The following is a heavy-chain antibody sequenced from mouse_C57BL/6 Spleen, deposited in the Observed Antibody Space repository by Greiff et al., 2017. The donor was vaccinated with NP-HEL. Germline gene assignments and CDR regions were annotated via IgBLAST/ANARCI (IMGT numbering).Heavy chain of an antibody. CDR1: GFTFSSYA. V-gene: IGHV5-4*01. Sequence: EVQRVESGGGLVKPGGSLKLSCAASGFTFSSYAMSWVRQTPEKRLEWVATISDGGSYTYYPDNVKGRFTISRDNAKNNLYLQMSHLKSEDTAMYYCARVITTVVAPYAMDYWGQGTSVTVSS. D-gene: IGHD1-1*01. CDR3: ARVITTVVAPYAMDY. CDR2: ISDGGSYT. J-gene: IGHJ4*01.